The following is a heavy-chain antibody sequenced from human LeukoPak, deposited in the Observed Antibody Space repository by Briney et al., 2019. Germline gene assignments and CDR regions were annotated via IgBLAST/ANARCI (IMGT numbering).Heavy chain of an antibody. CDR2: ISGSGSNT. J-gene: IGHJ4*02. CDR1: GFTFSTYA. Sequence: PGGSLRLSCAASGFTFSTYAMSWVRQAPGKGLEWVSSISGSGSNTYYADSVKGRFTISRDNSKNTLYLQMNSLRAEDTALYYCAKRPGYSYGYSDYWGQGTLVTVSS. CDR3: AKRPGYSYGYSDY. D-gene: IGHD5-18*01. V-gene: IGHV3-23*01.